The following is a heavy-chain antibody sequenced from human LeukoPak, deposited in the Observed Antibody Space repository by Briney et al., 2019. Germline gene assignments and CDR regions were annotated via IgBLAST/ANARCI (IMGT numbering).Heavy chain of an antibody. Sequence: GGTLRLSCAASGFTFNSYSMHWVRQAPGEGLEWVSSISSSSSTSTDIYYVDSLKGRVTISRDNAKNSVYLQMNSLRVEDTALHYCARGGYADRLDYWGQGTLVIVSS. CDR1: GFTFNSYS. J-gene: IGHJ4*02. CDR2: ISSSSSTSTDI. CDR3: ARGGYADRLDY. V-gene: IGHV3-21*01. D-gene: IGHD5-18*01.